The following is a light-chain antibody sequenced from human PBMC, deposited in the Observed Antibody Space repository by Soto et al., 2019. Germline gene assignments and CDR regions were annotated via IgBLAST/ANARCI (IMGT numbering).Light chain of an antibody. CDR1: QSVRSNY. V-gene: IGKV3-20*01. Sequence: EIVLTQSPGTLSLSPGERATLSCRASQSVRSNYLAWYQQKPGQAPRLLIYGASSRATGIPDRFSGTGSGTDVALTISSLEPEGFAVYYCQQYGGSPYTFGQGTKLEIK. CDR3: QQYGGSPYT. CDR2: GAS. J-gene: IGKJ2*01.